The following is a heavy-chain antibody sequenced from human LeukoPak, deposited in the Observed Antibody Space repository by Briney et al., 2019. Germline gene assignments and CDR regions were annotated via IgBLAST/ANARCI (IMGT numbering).Heavy chain of an antibody. CDR1: GGSISSSSYY. Sequence: SETLSLTCTVSGGSISSSSYYWGWIRQPPGKGLEWIGSISYSGSTYYNPSLKGRVTISVDTSKNQFSLQLRSVTAADTAMYYCARTLDGYNLILNYYYYMDVWGKGATVTVSS. CDR2: ISYSGST. V-gene: IGHV4-39*07. CDR3: ARTLDGYNLILNYYYYMDV. D-gene: IGHD5-24*01. J-gene: IGHJ6*03.